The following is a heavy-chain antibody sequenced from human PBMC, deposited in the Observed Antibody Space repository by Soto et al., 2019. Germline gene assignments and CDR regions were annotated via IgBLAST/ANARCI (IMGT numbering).Heavy chain of an antibody. CDR3: EREGEWFGDLLSYFHY. J-gene: IGHJ4*02. Sequence: ASVKVSCKASGYTFTNYAIHWVRQAPGQRPEWMGWVNGGTGNTKYSEKFQDRVTLTRDTSASTAYMEVSSLRSEDTAVYYCEREGEWFGDLLSYFHYWGQGTLVTDSX. CDR2: VNGGTGNT. D-gene: IGHD3-10*01. CDR1: GYTFTNYA. V-gene: IGHV1-3*01.